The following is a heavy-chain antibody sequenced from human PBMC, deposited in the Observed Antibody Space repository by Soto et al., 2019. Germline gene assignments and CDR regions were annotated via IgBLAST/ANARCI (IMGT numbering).Heavy chain of an antibody. D-gene: IGHD3-10*01. Sequence: SVKVSCKGSGGTFRSYSISWVLQAPGQGLEWMGGIIPIFGTANYAQKFQGRVTITADKSTSTAYMELSSLRSEDTAVYYCARGLVTMVRDYGMDVWGQGTTVTVSS. CDR1: GGTFRSYS. J-gene: IGHJ6*02. CDR3: ARGLVTMVRDYGMDV. CDR2: IIPIFGTA. V-gene: IGHV1-69*06.